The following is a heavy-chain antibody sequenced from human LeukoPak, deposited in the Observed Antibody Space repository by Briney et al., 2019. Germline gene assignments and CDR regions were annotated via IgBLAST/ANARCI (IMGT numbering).Heavy chain of an antibody. Sequence: ASVKVSCKASGYTFTSYAMQWVRQAPGQRLEWMGWINAGNGNTKYSQKFQGRVTITRDTSASTAYMELSSLRSEDTAVYYCARDGVPAASYGMDVWGQGTTVTVSS. J-gene: IGHJ6*02. CDR2: INAGNGNT. CDR3: ARDGVPAASYGMDV. D-gene: IGHD2-2*01. CDR1: GYTFTSYA. V-gene: IGHV1-3*01.